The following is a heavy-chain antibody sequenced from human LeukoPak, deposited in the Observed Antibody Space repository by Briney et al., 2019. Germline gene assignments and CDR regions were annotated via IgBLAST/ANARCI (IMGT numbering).Heavy chain of an antibody. D-gene: IGHD6-19*01. CDR3: ARYRYSSGWINWFDP. V-gene: IGHV4-39*01. Sequence: SETLPLTCTVSGGSISSSSYYWGWIRQPPGKGLEWIGSIYYSGSTYYNPSLKSRVTISVDTSKNQFSLKLSSVTAADTAVYYCARYRYSSGWINWFDPWGQGTLVTVSS. J-gene: IGHJ5*02. CDR2: IYYSGST. CDR1: GGSISSSSYY.